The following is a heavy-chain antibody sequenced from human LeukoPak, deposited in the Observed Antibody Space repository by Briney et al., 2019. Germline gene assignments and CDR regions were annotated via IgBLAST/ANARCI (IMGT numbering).Heavy chain of an antibody. Sequence: GSLRLSCAASGFTFSSYSMNWVRQAPGKGLEWVSSISNSSSYIYYADSVKGRFTISRDNAKNSLYLQMNSLRAEDTAVYYCAREAYYYYYMDVRGKGTTVSVSS. J-gene: IGHJ6*03. CDR2: ISNSSSYI. CDR1: GFTFSSYS. V-gene: IGHV3-21*01. CDR3: AREAYYYYYMDV.